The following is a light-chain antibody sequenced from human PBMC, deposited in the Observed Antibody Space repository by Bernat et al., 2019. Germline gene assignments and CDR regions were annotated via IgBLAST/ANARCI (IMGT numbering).Light chain of an antibody. V-gene: IGLV2-8*01. CDR2: EVT. CDR1: NNVGAYDY. J-gene: IGLJ3*02. Sequence: QSALTQPPSASGSPGQSVTLSCTGNNVGAYDYVSFYQQHPDKAPKLMIYEVTKRPSGVPDRFSGSKSGNTASLTVSGLQSEDEAHYFCSSYAGSNNLVFGGGTKLTVL. CDR3: SSYAGSNNLV.